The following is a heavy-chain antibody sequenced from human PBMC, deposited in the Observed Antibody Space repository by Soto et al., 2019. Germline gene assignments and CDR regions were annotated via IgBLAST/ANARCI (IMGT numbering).Heavy chain of an antibody. V-gene: IGHV3-7*01. J-gene: IGHJ5*02. CDR1: GFTFSSQW. CDR2: IRGDGIAK. Sequence: GSLRLSCAASGFTFSSQWMSWVRQTPGKGLEWVANIRGDGIAKFYVDSVRGRFTISRDNAKNSLYLQMNSLRVEDTAVYYCAISYDSPGGPWGQGTLVTVSS. D-gene: IGHD3-3*01. CDR3: AISYDSPGGP.